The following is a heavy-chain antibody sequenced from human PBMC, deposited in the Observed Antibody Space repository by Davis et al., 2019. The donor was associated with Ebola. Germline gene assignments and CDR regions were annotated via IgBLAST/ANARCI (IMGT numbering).Heavy chain of an antibody. J-gene: IGHJ4*02. CDR1: GYTFTNYG. V-gene: IGHV1-18*04. CDR2: INPHNGNT. CDR3: ASGRSGVAADCDY. D-gene: IGHD3-3*01. Sequence: ASVKVSCKASGYTFTNYGITWVRQAPGQGLEWMGWINPHNGNTNYAQNVQGRVTMTTDTSTSTAYMEVGSLKSDDTAVYYCASGRSGVAADCDYWGQGTLVTVSS.